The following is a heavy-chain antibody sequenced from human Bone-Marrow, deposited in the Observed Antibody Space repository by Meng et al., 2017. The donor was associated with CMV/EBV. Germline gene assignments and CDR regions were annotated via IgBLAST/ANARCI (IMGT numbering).Heavy chain of an antibody. CDR2: IIPIFGTA. D-gene: IGHD6-6*01. V-gene: IGHV1-69*05. CDR1: EGTFSRYA. J-gene: IGHJ6*02. CDR3: ARTPEYSSSSFIHYYYYYGMDV. Sequence: SVKVSCKASEGTFSRYAISWVRQAPGQGLEWMGGIIPIFGTANYAQKFQGRVTITTDESTSTAYMELSSLRSEDTAVYYCARTPEYSSSSFIHYYYYYGMDVWGQGTTVTVSS.